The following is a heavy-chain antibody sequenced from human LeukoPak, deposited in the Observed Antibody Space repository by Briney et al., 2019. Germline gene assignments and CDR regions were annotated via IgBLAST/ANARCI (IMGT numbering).Heavy chain of an antibody. D-gene: IGHD6-13*01. V-gene: IGHV3-11*01. Sequence: TGGSLRLSCAASGFTFSDYYMSWIRQAPGKGLEWLSDISSSGSIIYYADSVKGRFTISRDNAKNSLYLQMYSLRADDTAVYYCAGVQRYSISWYYFDYWGQGTLVTVSS. CDR1: GFTFSDYY. J-gene: IGHJ4*02. CDR2: ISSSGSII. CDR3: AGVQRYSISWYYFDY.